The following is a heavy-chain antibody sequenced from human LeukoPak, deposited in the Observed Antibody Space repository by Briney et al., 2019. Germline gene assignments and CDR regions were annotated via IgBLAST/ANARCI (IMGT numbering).Heavy chain of an antibody. Sequence: SETLSLTCSVSGGSISNSYWSWIRQSPGKGLEWIGSAYFGGSTNYNPSLKSRVTISVDTTKNQFSLNLSSVAAADTAVYYCARSKSSYPLFDYWGQGTLVTISS. CDR1: GGSISNSY. V-gene: IGHV4-59*08. CDR2: AYFGGST. J-gene: IGHJ4*02. CDR3: ARSKSSYPLFDY. D-gene: IGHD1-26*01.